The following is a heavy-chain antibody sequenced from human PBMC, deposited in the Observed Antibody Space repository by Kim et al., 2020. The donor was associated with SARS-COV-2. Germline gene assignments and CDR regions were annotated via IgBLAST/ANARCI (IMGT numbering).Heavy chain of an antibody. CDR2: INHSGST. V-gene: IGHV4-34*01. Sequence: SETLSLTCAVYGGSFSGYYWSWIRQPPGKGLEWIGEINHSGSTNYNPSLKSRVTISVDTSKNQFSLKLSSVTAADTAVYYCARGSRKQSRNDFDYYYYGMDVWGQGTTVTVSS. CDR1: GGSFSGYY. D-gene: IGHD1-1*01. CDR3: ARGSRKQSRNDFDYYYYGMDV. J-gene: IGHJ6*02.